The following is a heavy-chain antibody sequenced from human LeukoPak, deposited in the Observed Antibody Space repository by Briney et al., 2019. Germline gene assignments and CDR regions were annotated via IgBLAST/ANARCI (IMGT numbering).Heavy chain of an antibody. J-gene: IGHJ4*02. CDR2: INHSGST. V-gene: IGHV4-34*01. CDR1: GGSFSGYY. Sequence: PSETLSLTCAVYGGSFSGYYWSWIRQPPGKGLEWIGEINHSGSTNYNPSLKSRVTISVDTSKNQFSLKLNSVTAADTAVYYCARGQRGRPRDFYYWGQGTLVTVSS. D-gene: IGHD3-16*01. CDR3: ARGQRGRPRDFYY.